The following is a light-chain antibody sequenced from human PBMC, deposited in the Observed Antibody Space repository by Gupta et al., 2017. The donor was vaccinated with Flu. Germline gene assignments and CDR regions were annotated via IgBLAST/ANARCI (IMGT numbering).Light chain of an antibody. J-gene: IGLJ1*01. Sequence: QSVLTQPPSASGTPGQRVTISCSGSSSNIGSNTVNWYQQLPGTAPKLLIYSNNQRPSGVPDRFSGSKSGTAASLAISGLQSEEEADYYCAAWDDSLNGYVFGTGIKVTVL. V-gene: IGLV1-44*01. CDR1: SSNIGSNT. CDR3: AAWDDSLNGYV. CDR2: SNN.